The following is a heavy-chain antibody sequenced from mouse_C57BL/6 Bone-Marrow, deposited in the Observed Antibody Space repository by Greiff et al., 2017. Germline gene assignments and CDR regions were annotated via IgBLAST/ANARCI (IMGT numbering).Heavy chain of an antibody. Sequence: QVHVKQSGAELVRPGASVKLSCKASGYTFTDYYINWVKQRPGQGLEWIARIYPGSGNTYYNEKFKGKATLTAEKSSSTAYLQLSSLTSEDSAVYFCARNYDAMDYWGQGTSVTVSS. CDR3: ARNYDAMDY. D-gene: IGHD1-1*02. V-gene: IGHV1-76*01. CDR2: IYPGSGNT. J-gene: IGHJ4*01. CDR1: GYTFTDYY.